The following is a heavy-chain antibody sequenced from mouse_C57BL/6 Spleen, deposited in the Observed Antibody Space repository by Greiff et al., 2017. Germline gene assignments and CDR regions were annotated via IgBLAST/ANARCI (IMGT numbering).Heavy chain of an antibody. Sequence: VQLQQSGPELVKPGASVKISCKASGYTFTDYYMNWVKQSHGKSLEWIGDINPNNGGTSYNQKFKGKATLTVDKSSSTAYMELRSLTSEDSAVYYCARQDYGSKGGWGQGTTLTVSS. V-gene: IGHV1-26*01. CDR2: INPNNGGT. CDR3: ARQDYGSKGG. D-gene: IGHD1-1*01. CDR1: GYTFTDYY. J-gene: IGHJ2*01.